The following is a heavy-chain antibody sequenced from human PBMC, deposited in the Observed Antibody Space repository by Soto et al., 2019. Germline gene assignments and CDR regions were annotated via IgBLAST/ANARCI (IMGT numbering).Heavy chain of an antibody. V-gene: IGHV3-20*04. Sequence: AGGSLRLSCAVSGITFKDYGMSWVRQAPGKGLQWVAGINWNGGSIGYADSVKGRFTISRDNAKKSLYLQMSSLRAEDTALYYCAARQAGGATSLVYGDYYYGMDVWGQGTTVTVSS. J-gene: IGHJ6*02. CDR2: INWNGGSI. CDR3: AARQAGGATSLVYGDYYYGMDV. D-gene: IGHD1-26*01. CDR1: GITFKDYG.